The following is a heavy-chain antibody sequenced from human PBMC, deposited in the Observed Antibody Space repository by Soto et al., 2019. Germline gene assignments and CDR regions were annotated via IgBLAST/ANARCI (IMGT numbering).Heavy chain of an antibody. J-gene: IGHJ4*02. CDR2: ISYDGSNK. CDR1: GFTFSSYA. V-gene: IGHV3-30-3*01. D-gene: IGHD1-7*01. Sequence: TGGSLRLSCAASGFTFSSYAMHWVRQAPGKGLEWVAVISYDGSNKYYADSVKGRFTISRDNSKNTLYLQMNSLRVEDTAVYYCAREYGITGTTFDFWGQGTLVTVSS. CDR3: AREYGITGTTFDF.